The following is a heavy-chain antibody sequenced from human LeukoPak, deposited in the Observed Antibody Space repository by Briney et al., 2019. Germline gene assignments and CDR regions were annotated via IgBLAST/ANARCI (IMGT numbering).Heavy chain of an antibody. CDR1: GGTFSSYA. D-gene: IGHD4-23*01. CDR3: ARAGTVVTPRHYYYYLDV. CDR2: IIPIFGTA. V-gene: IGHV1-69*05. J-gene: IGHJ6*03. Sequence: ASVKVSGKASGGTFSSYAISWVRQAPGQGLEWMGGIIPIFGTANYAQKFQGRVTITTDESTSTAYMELSSLRSEDTAVYYCARAGTVVTPRHYYYYLDVWGKGTTVTVSS.